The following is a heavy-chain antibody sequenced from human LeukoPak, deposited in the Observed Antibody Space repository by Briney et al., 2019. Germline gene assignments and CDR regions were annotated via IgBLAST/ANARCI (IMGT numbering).Heavy chain of an antibody. CDR1: GGSIRGYY. D-gene: IGHD3-3*01. J-gene: IGHJ4*02. V-gene: IGHV4-59*01. Sequence: SETLSLTCTASGGSIRGYYWSWVRQPPGRGLEFIGHVHYTGSTYYNPSLKSRVAISLDTPKNQFSLKLSSVTAADAAVYYCARYGFYHFDSWGQGTRVTVSS. CDR3: ARYGFYHFDS. CDR2: VHYTGST.